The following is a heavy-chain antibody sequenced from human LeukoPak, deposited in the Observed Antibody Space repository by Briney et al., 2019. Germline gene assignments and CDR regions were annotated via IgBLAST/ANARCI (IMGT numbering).Heavy chain of an antibody. CDR1: GFTFSDYY. CDR2: ISSSGSTK. D-gene: IGHD3-10*01. J-gene: IGHJ4*02. CDR3: ARDGHAYGRGSPHY. Sequence: PGGSLRLSCAASGFTFSDYYMSWIRQAPGKGLEWVSYISSSGSTKYYADSVKGRFTISGENAKNSYLQMNSLRAEDTAVYYCARDGHAYGRGSPHYWGQGTLVTVSS. V-gene: IGHV3-11*01.